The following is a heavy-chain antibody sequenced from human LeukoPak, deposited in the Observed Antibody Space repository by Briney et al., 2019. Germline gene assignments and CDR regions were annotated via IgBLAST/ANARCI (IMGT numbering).Heavy chain of an antibody. V-gene: IGHV3-23*01. Sequence: GGSLRLSCAASGFTFNNCAMSWVRQAPGEGLEWVSGISGSGGSTFYADPVKGRFTISRDNSKNTLYLQMNSLRAEDTAVYYCAKRRTTSRNSEIDLWGQGTLVTVSS. CDR1: GFTFNNCA. CDR2: ISGSGGST. D-gene: IGHD2-2*01. CDR3: AKRRTTSRNSEIDL. J-gene: IGHJ5*02.